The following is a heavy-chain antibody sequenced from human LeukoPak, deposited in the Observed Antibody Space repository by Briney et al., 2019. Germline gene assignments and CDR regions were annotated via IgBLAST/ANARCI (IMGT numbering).Heavy chain of an antibody. Sequence: SETLSLTCNASGDSIRSYCWIWIRQFPGKGLEWIGYTHYSGNTNYNPSLKSRVAISLDTSMEQFSLNLRSVTAADTAVYYCATGSTVAARSGGDRWGQGALVTVSS. V-gene: IGHV4-59*01. J-gene: IGHJ4*02. D-gene: IGHD6-6*01. CDR3: ATGSTVAARSGGDR. CDR2: THYSGNT. CDR1: GDSIRSYC.